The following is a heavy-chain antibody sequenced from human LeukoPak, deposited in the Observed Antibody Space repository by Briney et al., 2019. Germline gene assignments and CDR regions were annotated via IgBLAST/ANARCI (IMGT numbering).Heavy chain of an antibody. CDR2: INHSGST. Sequence: SETLSLTCAVYGGSFSGYYWSWIRQPPGKGLEWIGEINHSGSTNYNPSLKSRVTISVDTSKNQFSLKLSSVTAADTAVYYCARGARNYDFSSGYSPSLYYMDVWGKGTRVTVSS. CDR1: GGSFSGYY. CDR3: ARGARNYDFSSGYSPSLYYMDV. D-gene: IGHD3-3*01. V-gene: IGHV4-34*01. J-gene: IGHJ6*03.